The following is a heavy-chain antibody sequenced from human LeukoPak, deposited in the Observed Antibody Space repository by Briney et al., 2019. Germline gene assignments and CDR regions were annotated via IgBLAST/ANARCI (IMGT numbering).Heavy chain of an antibody. J-gene: IGHJ5*02. Sequence: SETLSLTCTVSGGSISSGSYYWSWIRQPAGKGLEWIGRIYTSGSTNYNPSLKSRVTISVDTSKNQFSLKLSSVTAADTAVYYCARAGPYSNYYWFDPWGQGTLVTVSS. V-gene: IGHV4-61*02. D-gene: IGHD4-11*01. CDR2: IYTSGST. CDR1: GGSISSGSYY. CDR3: ARAGPYSNYYWFDP.